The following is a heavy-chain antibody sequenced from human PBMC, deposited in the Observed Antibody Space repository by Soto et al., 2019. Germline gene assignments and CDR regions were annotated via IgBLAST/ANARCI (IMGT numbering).Heavy chain of an antibody. V-gene: IGHV3-33*01. Sequence: PGGSLRLSCAASGFTFSSYGMHWVRQAPGKGLEWVAVIWYDGSNKYYADSVKGRFTISRDNSKNTLYLQMNSLRAEDTAVYYCARGPRRFRKYYYDSSGSQDAFDIWGQGTIVTVSS. CDR3: ARGPRRFRKYYYDSSGSQDAFDI. D-gene: IGHD3-22*01. J-gene: IGHJ3*02. CDR1: GFTFSSYG. CDR2: IWYDGSNK.